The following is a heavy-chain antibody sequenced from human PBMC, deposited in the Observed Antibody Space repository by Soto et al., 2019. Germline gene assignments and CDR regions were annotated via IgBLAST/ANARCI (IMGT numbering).Heavy chain of an antibody. D-gene: IGHD2-15*01. CDR2: ISAYNGNT. V-gene: IGHV1-18*01. CDR1: GYTFTSYG. J-gene: IGHJ5*02. Sequence: ASVKVSCKASGYTFTSYGISWVRQAPGQGLEWMGWISAYNGNTNYAQKLQGRVTMTTDTSTSTAYMELRSLRSDDTAVYYCARVKSWAVAAATWIGWFDPWGQGTLVTVSS. CDR3: ARVKSWAVAAATWIGWFDP.